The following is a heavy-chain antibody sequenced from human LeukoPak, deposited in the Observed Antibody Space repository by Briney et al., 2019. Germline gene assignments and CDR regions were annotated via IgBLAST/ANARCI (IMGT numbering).Heavy chain of an antibody. CDR2: IYHSGST. CDR3: SRGSGGKSGGDS. Sequence: SETLSLTCTVSGYSISSGYFWGWIRQPPGKGLEWIGSIYHSGSTYYTPSLKSRVTISVDMSKNQFSLKLNSVTAADTAVYFCSRGSGGKSGGDSWGQGTLVTVSS. CDR1: GYSISSGYF. J-gene: IGHJ4*02. D-gene: IGHD2-15*01. V-gene: IGHV4-38-2*02.